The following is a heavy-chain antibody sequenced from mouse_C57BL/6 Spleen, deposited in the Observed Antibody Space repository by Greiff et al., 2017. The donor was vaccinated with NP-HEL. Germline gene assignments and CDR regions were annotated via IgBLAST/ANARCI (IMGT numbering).Heavy chain of an antibody. CDR3: TGLFAY. Sequence: DVMLVESGGGLVQPGGSMKLSCVASGFTFSNYWMNWVRQSPEKGLEWVAQIRLKSDNYATHYAESVKGRFTITKDDSISSVYLQMNNLRAGGTGIYYCTGLFAYWGQGTLVTVSA. CDR2: IRLKSDNYAT. CDR1: GFTFSNYW. V-gene: IGHV6-3*01. J-gene: IGHJ3*01.